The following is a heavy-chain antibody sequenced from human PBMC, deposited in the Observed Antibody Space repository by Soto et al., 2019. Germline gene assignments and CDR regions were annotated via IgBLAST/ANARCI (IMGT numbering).Heavy chain of an antibody. CDR2: ISGSGGST. CDR3: AKDKVVRGYSGYDSFDY. CDR1: GFTFSSYA. J-gene: IGHJ4*02. Sequence: GGSLRLSCAASGFTFSSYARSWVRQAPGKGLEWVSAISGSGGSTYYADSVKGRFTISRDNSKNTLYLQMNSLRAEDTAVYYCAKDKVVRGYSGYDSFDYWGQGTLVTVSS. V-gene: IGHV3-23*01. D-gene: IGHD5-12*01.